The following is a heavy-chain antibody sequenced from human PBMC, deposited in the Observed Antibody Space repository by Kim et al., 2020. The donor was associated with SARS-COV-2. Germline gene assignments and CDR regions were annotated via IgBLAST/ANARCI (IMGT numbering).Heavy chain of an antibody. J-gene: IGHJ4*02. CDR2: INDSGST. CDR1: GGSFSGYQ. Sequence: SETLSLTCAVYGGSFSGYQWRWIRQSPGKGLEWIGQINDSGSTNYNPSLKSRVTISVDTSKNQFSLKLTSVTAADTAVYYCARGVPGYWGQGTLVTVSS. V-gene: IGHV4-34*01. CDR3: ARGVPGY.